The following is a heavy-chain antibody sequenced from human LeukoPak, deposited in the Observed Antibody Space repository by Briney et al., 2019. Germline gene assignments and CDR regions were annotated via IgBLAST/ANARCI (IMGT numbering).Heavy chain of an antibody. J-gene: IGHJ3*02. D-gene: IGHD3-10*01. V-gene: IGHV3-30-3*01. CDR1: GFIFSSYA. CDR2: ISYDGSNK. Sequence: GRSLRLSCAASGFIFSSYAMHWVRQAPGKGLEWVAVISYDGSNKYYADSVKGRFTISRDNSKNTLYLQMNSLRAEDTAVYYCARVRGKGHMVRAHAFDIWGQGTMVTVSS. CDR3: ARVRGKGHMVRAHAFDI.